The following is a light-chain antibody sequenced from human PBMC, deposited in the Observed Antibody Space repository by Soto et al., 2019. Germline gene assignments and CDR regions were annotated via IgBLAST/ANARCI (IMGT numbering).Light chain of an antibody. CDR1: QGISDY. CDR3: QKYNSAPTWT. J-gene: IGKJ1*01. V-gene: IGKV1-27*01. Sequence: DIQMTQSPSSQSASVGDRVAITCRASQGISDYLAWYQQKPGKSPKLLIYGASTLQSGVPSRFSGSGSGTDFTLTISSLQPEDVATYYCQKYNSAPTWTFGQGTKVAIK. CDR2: GAS.